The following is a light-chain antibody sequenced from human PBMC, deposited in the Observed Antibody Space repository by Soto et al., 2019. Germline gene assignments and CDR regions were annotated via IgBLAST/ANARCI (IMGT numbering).Light chain of an antibody. CDR1: QSVSSY. CDR2: DAS. CDR3: HQYDNWPKT. V-gene: IGKV3-11*01. Sequence: EIVLTQSPATLSLSPGERATLSCRASQSVSSYLAWYQQKPGQAPRLLIYDASNRATGIPARFSGSGSGTEFTLTISSLQSEDFAVYYCHQYDNWPKTFGQGTRLEIK. J-gene: IGKJ5*01.